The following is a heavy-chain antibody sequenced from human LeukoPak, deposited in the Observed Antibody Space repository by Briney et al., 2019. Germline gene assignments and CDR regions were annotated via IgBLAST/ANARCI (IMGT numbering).Heavy chain of an antibody. D-gene: IGHD3/OR15-3a*01. J-gene: IGHJ4*02. CDR1: GGSISSSSYY. Sequence: SETLSLTCTVSGGSISSSSYYWGWIRQPPGKGLEWIGSIYYSGSTYYNPSRKSRVTISVDTSKNQFSLKLRSVTAADTAVYYCARIVKGIDFSPYFDYWGQGTLVTVSS. CDR2: IYYSGST. CDR3: ARIVKGIDFSPYFDY. V-gene: IGHV4-39*01.